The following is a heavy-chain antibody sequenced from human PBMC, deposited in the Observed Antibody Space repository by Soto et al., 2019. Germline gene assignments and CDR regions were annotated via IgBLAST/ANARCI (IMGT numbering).Heavy chain of an antibody. CDR3: ARQVATILSSYYGMDV. J-gene: IGHJ6*02. CDR2: IDPSDSYT. D-gene: IGHD5-12*01. Sequence: PGESLKISCKGSGYSFTSYWISWVRQMPGKGLEWMGRIDPSDSYTNYSPSFQGHVTISADKSISTAYLQWSSLKASDTAMYYCARQVATILSSYYGMDVWGQGTTVTVSS. V-gene: IGHV5-10-1*01. CDR1: GYSFTSYW.